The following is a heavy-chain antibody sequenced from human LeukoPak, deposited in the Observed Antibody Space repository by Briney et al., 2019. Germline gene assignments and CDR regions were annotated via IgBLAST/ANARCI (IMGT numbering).Heavy chain of an antibody. J-gene: IGHJ4*02. D-gene: IGHD5-18*01. V-gene: IGHV3-7*05. Sequence: GGSLRLSCAASGFTFSSYAMSWVRQAPGKGLEWVANIKQDGSDKYYVDSVKGRFTISRDNAKNSLYLRMNSLRAEDTAVYYCARDHGYSYDRFLDYWGQGTLVTVSS. CDR2: IKQDGSDK. CDR1: GFTFSSYA. CDR3: ARDHGYSYDRFLDY.